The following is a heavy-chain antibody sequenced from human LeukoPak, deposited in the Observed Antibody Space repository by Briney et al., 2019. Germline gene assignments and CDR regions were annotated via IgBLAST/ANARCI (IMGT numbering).Heavy chain of an antibody. CDR1: GGSFSGYY. D-gene: IGHD3-16*02. J-gene: IGHJ4*02. Sequence: PSETLSLTCAVYGGSFSGYYWSWIRQPPGKGLEWIGEINHSGSTNYNPSLKSRVTISVDTSKNQFSLKLSSVTAADTAVYYCARFMITFGGVIDWGQGTLVTVSS. CDR2: INHSGST. CDR3: ARFMITFGGVID. V-gene: IGHV4-34*01.